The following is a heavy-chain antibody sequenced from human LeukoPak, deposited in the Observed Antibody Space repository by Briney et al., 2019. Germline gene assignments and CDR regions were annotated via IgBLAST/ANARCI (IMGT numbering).Heavy chain of an antibody. CDR1: GASISTSRDY. D-gene: IGHD1-26*01. J-gene: IGHJ6*03. CDR3: ARTGGSFYFYYYMDV. V-gene: IGHV4-39*07. Sequence: PSETLSLTCTVSGASISTSRDYWGWIRQPPGKGLEWIGSIYYIGDTYYNPSLKSRVTMSLDMSKNQFSLRLSSVTAADTALYYCARTGGSFYFYYYMDVWGKGTTVTVSS. CDR2: IYYIGDT.